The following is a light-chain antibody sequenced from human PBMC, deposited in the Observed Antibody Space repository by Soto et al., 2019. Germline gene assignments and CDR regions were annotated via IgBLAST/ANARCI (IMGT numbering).Light chain of an antibody. CDR1: QSVTSSF. J-gene: IGKJ1*01. CDR3: QQYGSSPVT. CDR2: GAS. V-gene: IGKV3-20*01. Sequence: EIVLTQSPGTLSLSPGERTTLSCRASQSVTSSFLAWYQQKPGQAPRLLIYGASSRATGIPDRFSGSGSGTDFILTISRLEPEDSAVCYCQQYGSSPVTFGQGTKVEIK.